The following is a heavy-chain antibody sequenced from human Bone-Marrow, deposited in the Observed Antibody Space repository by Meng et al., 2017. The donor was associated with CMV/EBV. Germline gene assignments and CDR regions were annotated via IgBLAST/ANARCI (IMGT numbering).Heavy chain of an antibody. CDR3: VKGTGYDILTGYLDY. CDR1: GFTFSSYW. CDR2: ISGSGGST. D-gene: IGHD3-9*01. V-gene: IGHV3-23*01. J-gene: IGHJ4*02. Sequence: GESLKISCAASGFTFSSYWMSWVRQAPGKGLEWVSAISGSGGSTYYADSVRGRFTISRDNDRSSVYLLMDSLRVEDTAKYYCVKGTGYDILTGYLDYWGRGALVTVSS.